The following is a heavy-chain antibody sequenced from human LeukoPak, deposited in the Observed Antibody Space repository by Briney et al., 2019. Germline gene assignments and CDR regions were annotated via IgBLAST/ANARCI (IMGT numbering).Heavy chain of an antibody. CDR1: GYSFANDW. J-gene: IGHJ4*02. Sequence: GESLKTFCQGSGYSFANDWISWVRQMPGKGLEWMGRIDPSDSYADYSPSFQGHVTISADRSISTAYLQWSSLKASDTAIYYCARGGTDYFDSSAYYLYFDFWGQGTLVTVSS. V-gene: IGHV5-10-1*01. CDR3: ARGGTDYFDSSAYYLYFDF. CDR2: IDPSDSYA. D-gene: IGHD3-22*01.